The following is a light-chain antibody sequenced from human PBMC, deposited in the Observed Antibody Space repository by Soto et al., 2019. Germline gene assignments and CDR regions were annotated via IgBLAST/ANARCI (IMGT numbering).Light chain of an antibody. CDR3: QQLNSYPLT. CDR2: GAS. J-gene: IGKJ4*01. V-gene: IGKV1-9*01. Sequence: DIQLTQSPSFLSASVGDRVTITCRVSQGISSSLAWYQQKPGKAPKLLIYGASTLQSGVPSRFSGSGSGTEFTLTISSLQPEDFATYYCQQLNSYPLTFGGGAKVEIK. CDR1: QGISSS.